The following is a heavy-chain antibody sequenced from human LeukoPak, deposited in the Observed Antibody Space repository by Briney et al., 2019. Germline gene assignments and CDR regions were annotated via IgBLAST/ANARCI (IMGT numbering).Heavy chain of an antibody. CDR1: GYSLTELS. D-gene: IGHD2-21*02. J-gene: IGHJ4*01. CDR2: FDPEDGET. V-gene: IGHV1-24*01. CDR3: ATVSVRLTAILRYFDY. Sequence: ASVKVSCKVSGYSLTELSMYWVRQAPGKGREWMGGFDPEDGETMYAQKLQGRVTMTEDTSTDTAYMELSSLRSEDTAVYYCATVSVRLTAILRYFDYWGHGTLVTVSS.